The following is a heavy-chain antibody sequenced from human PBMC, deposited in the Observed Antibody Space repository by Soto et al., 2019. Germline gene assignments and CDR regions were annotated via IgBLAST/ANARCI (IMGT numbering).Heavy chain of an antibody. CDR2: ISSSSSYI. V-gene: IGHV3-21*01. CDR3: ARESKNDIPPYGMNV. J-gene: IGHJ6*02. CDR1: GFTFSSYS. D-gene: IGHD3-9*01. Sequence: GSLRLSCAASGFTFSSYSMNWVRQAPGKGLERVSSISSSSSYIYYADSVKVRFTISRGNAKNSLYLQMNSLRAEDTAVYYCARESKNDIPPYGMNVWDQGXTVTVSS.